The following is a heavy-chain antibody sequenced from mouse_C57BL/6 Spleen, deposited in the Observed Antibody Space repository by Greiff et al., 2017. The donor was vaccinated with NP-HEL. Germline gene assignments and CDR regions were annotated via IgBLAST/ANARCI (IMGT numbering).Heavy chain of an antibody. CDR1: GYTFTSYW. D-gene: IGHD2-1*01. CDR3: ARIYYGNYYFDY. V-gene: IGHV1-55*01. CDR2: IYPGSGST. J-gene: IGHJ2*01. Sequence: VQLQQSGAELVKPGASVKMSCKASGYTFTSYWITWVKQRPGQGLEWIGDIYPGSGSTNYNEKFKSKATLTVDTSSSTAYMQLSSLTSEDSAVYYCARIYYGNYYFDYWGQGTTLTVSS.